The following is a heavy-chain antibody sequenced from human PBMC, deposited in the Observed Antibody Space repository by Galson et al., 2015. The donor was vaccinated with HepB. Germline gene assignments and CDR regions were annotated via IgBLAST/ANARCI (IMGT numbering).Heavy chain of an antibody. V-gene: IGHV3-11*01. Sequence: SLRLSCAASGFTFSDYYMSWIRQAPGKGLEWVSYISSSGSTIYYADSVKGRFTISRDNSKNTLSLQMNSLRVEDTATYYCTKERYWDDFWSGPFYFDYWGQGTLASVSS. CDR2: ISSSGSTI. CDR1: GFTFSDYY. J-gene: IGHJ4*02. D-gene: IGHD3-3*01. CDR3: TKERYWDDFWSGPFYFDY.